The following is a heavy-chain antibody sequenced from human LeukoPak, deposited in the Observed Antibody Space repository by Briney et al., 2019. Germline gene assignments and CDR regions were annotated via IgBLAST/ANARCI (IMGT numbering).Heavy chain of an antibody. J-gene: IGHJ4*02. Sequence: GESLEISCKGSGYRFTSYWINWVRQMPGKGLEWMGRIDPSDSYTNYSPSFQGHVTISADKSINTAYLQWSSLKASDTAMYYCARVGYCTSSNCYEEFDHWGQGTLVTVSS. V-gene: IGHV5-10-1*01. CDR1: GYRFTSYW. CDR3: ARVGYCTSSNCYEEFDH. CDR2: IDPSDSYT. D-gene: IGHD2-2*01.